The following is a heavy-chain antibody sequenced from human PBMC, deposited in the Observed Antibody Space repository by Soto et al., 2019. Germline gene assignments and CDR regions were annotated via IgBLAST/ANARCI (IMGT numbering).Heavy chain of an antibody. D-gene: IGHD6-19*01. Sequence: QVQLVQSGAEVKKPGASVKVSCKASGYTFTSYAMHWVRQAPGQRLEWMGWINAGNGNTKYSQKFQGRVTITRDTSASTAYMELSSLRSEDTAVYYCARDVYSSGWYGYYYYYYMDVWGKGTTVTVSS. CDR2: INAGNGNT. V-gene: IGHV1-3*01. J-gene: IGHJ6*03. CDR3: ARDVYSSGWYGYYYYYYMDV. CDR1: GYTFTSYA.